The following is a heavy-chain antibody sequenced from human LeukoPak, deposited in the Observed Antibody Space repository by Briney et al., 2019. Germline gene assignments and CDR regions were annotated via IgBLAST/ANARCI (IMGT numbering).Heavy chain of an antibody. V-gene: IGHV3-23*01. CDR3: AKVARDSYYDFWSDY. D-gene: IGHD3-3*01. Sequence: PGGSLRLSCAASGFTFSSYAMHWVRHAPGKGLEWVSAISGSGGSTYYADSVKGRFTISRDNSKNTLYLQMNSLRAEDTAVYYCAKVARDSYYDFWSDYWGQGTLVTVSS. CDR2: ISGSGGST. J-gene: IGHJ4*02. CDR1: GFTFSSYA.